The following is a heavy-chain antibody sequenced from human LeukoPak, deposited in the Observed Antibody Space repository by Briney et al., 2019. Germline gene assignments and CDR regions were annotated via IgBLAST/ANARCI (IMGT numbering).Heavy chain of an antibody. V-gene: IGHV3-21*01. D-gene: IGHD2-2*01. J-gene: IGHJ6*02. CDR1: GFPLSDAW. Sequence: GGSLRLSCAVSGFPLSDAWMNWVRQAPGKGLEWVSSISSSSSYIYYADSVKGRFTISRDNAKNSLYLQMNSLRAEDTAVYYCARDRYRSAAMGSYYYYYGMDVWGQGTTVTVSS. CDR3: ARDRYRSAAMGSYYYYYGMDV. CDR2: ISSSSSYI.